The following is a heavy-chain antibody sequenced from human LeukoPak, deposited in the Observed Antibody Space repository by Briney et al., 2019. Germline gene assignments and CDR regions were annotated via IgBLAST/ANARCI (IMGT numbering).Heavy chain of an antibody. J-gene: IGHJ5*02. CDR1: GGSISSYY. CDR3: ARETMVRFDP. Sequence: PSETLSLTCTVSGGSISSYYCSWIRQPPGEGLEWIGYIYYIGSTNYNPSLKSRVTISVDTPKNQFSLKLSSVTAADTAVYYCARETMVRFDPWGQGTLVTVSS. CDR2: IYYIGST. D-gene: IGHD3-10*01. V-gene: IGHV4-59*01.